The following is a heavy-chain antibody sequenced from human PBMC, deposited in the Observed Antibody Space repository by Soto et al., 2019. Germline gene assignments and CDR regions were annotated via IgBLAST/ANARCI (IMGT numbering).Heavy chain of an antibody. V-gene: IGHV1-69*02. CDR1: GGTFSSYT. CDR2: IIPILGIA. J-gene: IGHJ6*03. CDR3: ASAVPAARQCIGNYYYYYMDV. D-gene: IGHD2-2*01. Sequence: QVQLVQSGAEVKKPGSSVKVSCKASGGTFSSYTISWVRQAPGQGLEWMGRIIPILGIANYAQKFQGRVTITADKSTSTAYMELSSLRSEDTAVYYCASAVPAARQCIGNYYYYYMDVWGKGTTVTVSS.